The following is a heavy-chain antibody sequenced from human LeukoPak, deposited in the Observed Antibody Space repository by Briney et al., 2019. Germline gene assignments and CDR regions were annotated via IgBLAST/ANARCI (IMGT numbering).Heavy chain of an antibody. J-gene: IGHJ6*03. CDR3: ARDLRTTGAVYATTHYYYYMDV. D-gene: IGHD2-8*01. CDR1: GGSISSSSYY. CDR2: IYYSGST. V-gene: IGHV4-39*07. Sequence: PSETLSLTSTVSGGSISSSSYYWGWIRQPPGKGLEWIGSIYYSGSTYYNPSLKSRVTISVDTSKNQFSLKLSSVTAADTAVYYCARDLRTTGAVYATTHYYYYMDVWGKGTTVTVSS.